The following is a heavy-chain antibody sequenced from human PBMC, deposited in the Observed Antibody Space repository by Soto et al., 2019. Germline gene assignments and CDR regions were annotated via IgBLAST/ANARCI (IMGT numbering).Heavy chain of an antibody. CDR2: IYPGDSDT. CDR3: ASNSGYCSSTSCHSLYYYYYGMDV. CDR1: GYSFTTYW. D-gene: IGHD2-2*01. Sequence: GESLKISCKGSGYSFTTYWLGWVRQMPGKGLEWMGIIYPGDSDTRYSPSFQGQVTISADKSISTAYLQWSSLKASDTAMYYCASNSGYCSSTSCHSLYYYYYGMDVWGQGTTVIVSS. J-gene: IGHJ6*02. V-gene: IGHV5-51*01.